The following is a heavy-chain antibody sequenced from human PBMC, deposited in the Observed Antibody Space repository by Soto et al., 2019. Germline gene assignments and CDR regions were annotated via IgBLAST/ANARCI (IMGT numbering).Heavy chain of an antibody. V-gene: IGHV1-2*04. CDR3: ARFGVGFWSGLDKYYYYGMDV. D-gene: IGHD3-3*01. Sequence: GASVKVSCKASGYTFTGYYMHWVRQAPGQGLEWMGWINPNSGGTNYAQKFQGWVTMTRDTSISTAYMELSRLRSDDTAVYYCARFGVGFWSGLDKYYYYGMDVWGQGTTVTVSS. CDR2: INPNSGGT. J-gene: IGHJ6*02. CDR1: GYTFTGYY.